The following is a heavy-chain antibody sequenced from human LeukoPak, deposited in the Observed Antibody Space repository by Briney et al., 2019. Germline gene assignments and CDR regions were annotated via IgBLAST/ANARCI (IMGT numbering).Heavy chain of an antibody. CDR3: AKIVVPAAYYFYGMDV. D-gene: IGHD2-2*01. V-gene: IGHV3-23*01. CDR1: GFSFSTSA. J-gene: IGHJ6*02. CDR2: ISSGGSTT. Sequence: GGSLRLSCAASGFSFSTSAMSWVRQAPGKGLEWVSTISSGGSTTFYVDSVKGRFTISRDNSKKTVDLQMNSLRVEDTAIFYCAKIVVPAAYYFYGMDVWGQGTTVTVSS.